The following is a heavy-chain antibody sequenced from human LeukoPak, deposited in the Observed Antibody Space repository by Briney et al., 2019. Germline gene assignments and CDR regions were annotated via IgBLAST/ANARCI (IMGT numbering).Heavy chain of an antibody. CDR1: GGSISSYY. CDR3: ARGGYCTSSSCYKPGYFFDY. Sequence: PSETLSLTCTVSGGSISSYYWHWIRQPAGKGLEWIGRIYTTETTNYSPSLKSRVTMSVDTSKNQFSLKLSSVTAADTAVYHCARGGYCTSSSCYKPGYFFDYWGQGALVTVSS. CDR2: IYTTETT. V-gene: IGHV4-4*07. J-gene: IGHJ4*02. D-gene: IGHD2-2*02.